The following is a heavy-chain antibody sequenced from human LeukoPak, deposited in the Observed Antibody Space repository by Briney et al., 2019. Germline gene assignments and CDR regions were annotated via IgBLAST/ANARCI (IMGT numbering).Heavy chain of an antibody. CDR1: GGSISSSSYY. V-gene: IGHV4-39*07. CDR3: ASHRTGKYYWYFDL. D-gene: IGHD1-1*01. Sequence: MPSETLSLTCTVSGGSISSSSYYWGWIRRPPGKGLEWIGNIYYSGTTSYNASLKSRLTILLDTSKNQFSLNLNSVTAADTAVYYCASHRTGKYYWYFDLWGRGTLVTVSS. J-gene: IGHJ2*01. CDR2: IYYSGTT.